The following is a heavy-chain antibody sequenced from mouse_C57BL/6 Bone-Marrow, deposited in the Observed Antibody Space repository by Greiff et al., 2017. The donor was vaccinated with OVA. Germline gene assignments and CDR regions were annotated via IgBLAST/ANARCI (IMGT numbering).Heavy chain of an antibody. V-gene: IGHV5-4*01. J-gene: IGHJ1*03. CDR1: GFTFSSYA. Sequence: EVKVVESVGGLVKPGGSLKLSCAASGFTFSSYAMSWVRQTPEKRLEWVATISDGGSYTYYPDNVKGRFTISRDNAKNNLYLQMSHLKSEDTAMYYCARDPHYGSSSHWYFDVWGTGTTVTVSS. D-gene: IGHD1-1*01. CDR2: ISDGGSYT. CDR3: ARDPHYGSSSHWYFDV.